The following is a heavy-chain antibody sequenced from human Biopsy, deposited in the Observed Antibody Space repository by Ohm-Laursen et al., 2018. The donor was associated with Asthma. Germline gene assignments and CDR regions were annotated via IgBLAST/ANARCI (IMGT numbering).Heavy chain of an antibody. J-gene: IGHJ3*02. Sequence: SLTLSCAASGLSFSNFAIHWVLQAPGKGLEWVGVISKDASTQDYADSVKGRFTMARDNSKNTLDLQMNSLREEDTAVYYCVRDGTDDAFDIWGQGTVVSVSS. CDR2: ISKDASTQ. D-gene: IGHD1-1*01. CDR1: GLSFSNFA. CDR3: VRDGTDDAFDI. V-gene: IGHV3-30*01.